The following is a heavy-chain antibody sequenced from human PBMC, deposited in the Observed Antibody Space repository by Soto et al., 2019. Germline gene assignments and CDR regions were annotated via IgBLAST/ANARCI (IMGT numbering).Heavy chain of an antibody. D-gene: IGHD2-2*01. J-gene: IGHJ5*02. CDR3: ARVSVVVPAATSPFDP. CDR1: GFTFSSYE. CDR2: ISSSGSTI. Sequence: PGGSLRLSXAASGFTFSSYEMNWVRQAPGKGLEWVSYISSSGSTIYYADSVKGRFTISRDNAKNSLYLQMNSLRAEDTAVYYCARVSVVVPAATSPFDPWGQGTLVTVSS. V-gene: IGHV3-48*03.